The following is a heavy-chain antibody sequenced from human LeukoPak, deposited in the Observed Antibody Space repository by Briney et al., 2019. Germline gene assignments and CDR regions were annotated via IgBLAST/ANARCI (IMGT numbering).Heavy chain of an antibody. V-gene: IGHV1-2*02. J-gene: IGHJ4*02. CDR3: ARLARSSGYYYYFDY. D-gene: IGHD3-22*01. CDR1: GYTFTGYY. Sequence: GASVKVSCKASGYTFTGYYVHWVRQAPGQGLEWMGWINPNSGGTNYAQKFQGRVTMTRDTSISTAYMELSSLRSDDTAVYYCARLARSSGYYYYFDYWGQGTLVTVSS. CDR2: INPNSGGT.